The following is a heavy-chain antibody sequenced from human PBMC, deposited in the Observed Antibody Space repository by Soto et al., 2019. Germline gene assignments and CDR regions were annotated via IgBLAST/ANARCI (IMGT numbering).Heavy chain of an antibody. CDR1: GCSISSGGTY. CDR2: IYHSGST. V-gene: IGHV4-31*03. J-gene: IGHJ6*02. D-gene: IGHD1-26*01. CDR3: ARAAGSYWNYYYGMDV. Sequence: TLTLTCTVAGCSISSGGTYWSWIRQHPGKGLEWIGYIYHSGSTNYNPSLKSRVTISVDKSKNQFSLKLSSVTAADTAVYYCARAAGSYWNYYYGMDVWGQGTTVTVSS.